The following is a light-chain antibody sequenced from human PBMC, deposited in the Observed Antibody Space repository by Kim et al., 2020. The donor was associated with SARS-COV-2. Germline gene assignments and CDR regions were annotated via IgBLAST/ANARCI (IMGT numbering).Light chain of an antibody. J-gene: IGKJ2*01. CDR3: QHYSRFPYT. CDR1: ENIDTW. V-gene: IGKV1-5*03. Sequence: GDGVTITCRDSENIDTWLAWYQQKPGRAPSLLIYLASTLESGVPSRFSGTGSGTEFSLSITSLQPDDFATYYCQHYSRFPYTFGHGTKLEI. CDR2: LAS.